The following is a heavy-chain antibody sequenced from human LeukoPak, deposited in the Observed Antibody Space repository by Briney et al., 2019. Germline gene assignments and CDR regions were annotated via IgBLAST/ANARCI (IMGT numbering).Heavy chain of an antibody. CDR2: IIPILGIA. Sequence: AASVKVSCKASGGTFSSYAISWVRQAPGQGLEWMGRIIPILGIANYAQKFQGRVTITADKSTSTAYMELSSLRSEDTAVYYCARVPLRDGYNYAYWGQGTLVTVSS. CDR1: GGTFSSYA. V-gene: IGHV1-69*04. CDR3: ARVPLRDGYNYAY. D-gene: IGHD5-24*01. J-gene: IGHJ4*02.